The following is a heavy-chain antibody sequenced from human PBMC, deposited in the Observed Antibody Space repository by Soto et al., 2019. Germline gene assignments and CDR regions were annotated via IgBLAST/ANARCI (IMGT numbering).Heavy chain of an antibody. CDR2: INHSGST. CDR1: GGSFSCYY. J-gene: IGHJ5*02. V-gene: IGHV4-34*01. Sequence: SETLSLTCAVYGGSFSCYYWSWIRQPPGKGLEWIGEINHSGSTNYNPSLKSRVTISVDTSKNQFSLKLSSVTAADTAVYYCARGVTRXTMIVVVITTRYNWFDPWGQGTLVTVSS. D-gene: IGHD3-22*01. CDR3: ARGVTRXTMIVVVITTRYNWFDP.